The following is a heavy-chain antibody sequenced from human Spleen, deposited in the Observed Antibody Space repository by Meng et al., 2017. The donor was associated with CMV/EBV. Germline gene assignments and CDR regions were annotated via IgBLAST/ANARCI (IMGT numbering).Heavy chain of an antibody. CDR2: IYRGDNT. J-gene: IGHJ4*02. D-gene: IGHD3-3*01. CDR3: ARIGCFYTCVFDY. Sequence: GESLKISCAASGFTVSTNYMTWVRQAPGKGLEWVSIIYRGDNTYYADSVKGRFTISRDNAKNSLYLQMNSLRAEDTAVYYCARIGCFYTCVFDYCGQGTLVTVSS. CDR1: GFTVSTNY. V-gene: IGHV3-66*01.